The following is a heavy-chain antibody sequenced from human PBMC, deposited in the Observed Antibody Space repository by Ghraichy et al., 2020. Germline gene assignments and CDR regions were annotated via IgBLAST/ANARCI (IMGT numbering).Heavy chain of an antibody. J-gene: IGHJ1*01. Sequence: SETLSLTCAVYGGSFSGYYWSWIRQPPGKGLEWIGEINHSGSTNYNPSLKSRVTISVDTSKNQFSLKLSSVTAADTAVYYCARGIRNSSGRRYFQHWGQGTLVTVSS. CDR2: INHSGST. D-gene: IGHD6-19*01. CDR1: GGSFSGYY. CDR3: ARGIRNSSGRRYFQH. V-gene: IGHV4-34*01.